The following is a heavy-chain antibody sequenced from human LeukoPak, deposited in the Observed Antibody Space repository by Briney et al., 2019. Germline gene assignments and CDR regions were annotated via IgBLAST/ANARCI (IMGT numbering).Heavy chain of an antibody. CDR2: INAGNGNT. D-gene: IGHD6-19*01. CDR1: GYAFTSYV. J-gene: IGHJ4*02. CDR3: ASSKAGSGALDY. Sequence: ASVKVSCKASGYAFTSYVMHWVRQAPGQRLEWMGWINAGNGNTKYSQKFQGRVTITRDTSASTAYMELSSLRYEDTAVYYCASSKAGSGALDYWGQGTLVTVSS. V-gene: IGHV1-3*01.